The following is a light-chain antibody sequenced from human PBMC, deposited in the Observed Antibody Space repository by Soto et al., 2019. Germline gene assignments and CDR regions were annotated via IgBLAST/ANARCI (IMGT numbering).Light chain of an antibody. V-gene: IGKV3-11*01. Sequence: EIVLTQSPATLSLSPGERATLSCRASQSVSSYLAWYQQKPGQAPRLLIYDASNRATGIPARFSGSGSGTDSTLTISSLETEDFAVYYCQQRSNWPLTFGGGTKVEIK. CDR3: QQRSNWPLT. J-gene: IGKJ4*01. CDR1: QSVSSY. CDR2: DAS.